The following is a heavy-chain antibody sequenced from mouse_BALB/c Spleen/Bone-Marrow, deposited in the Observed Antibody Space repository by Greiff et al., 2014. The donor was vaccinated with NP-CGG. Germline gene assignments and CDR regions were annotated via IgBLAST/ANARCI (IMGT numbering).Heavy chain of an antibody. CDR2: ISYDGSN. J-gene: IGHJ4*01. Sequence: EVKLQESGPGLVKPSQSLSLTCSVTGYSFTSGYYWNWIRQFPGNKLKWMGYISYDGSNNYNPSLKNRISITRDTSKNQFFLKLNSVTTEDAATYYCARYGNYNAMDYWGQGTSVTVSS. CDR3: ARYGNYNAMDY. D-gene: IGHD2-1*01. CDR1: GYSFTSGYY. V-gene: IGHV3-6*02.